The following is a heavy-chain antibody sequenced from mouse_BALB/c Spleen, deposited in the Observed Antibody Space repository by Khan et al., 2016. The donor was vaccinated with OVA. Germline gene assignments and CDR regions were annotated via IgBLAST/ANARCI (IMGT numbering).Heavy chain of an antibody. J-gene: IGHJ4*01. D-gene: IGHD2-2*01. CDR2: ISYSGST. CDR3: ARSVYYVYAYAMDY. CDR1: GYSITSEYA. V-gene: IGHV3-2*02. Sequence: LLASVPGLVKPSQSLSLTCTVTGYSITSEYAWNWIRQFPGNKLEWMGYISYSGSTSYNPSLKSRISVTRDTSKNQFFLQLNSVTTEDTARDYCARSVYYVYAYAMDYCGQGTSVTVSS.